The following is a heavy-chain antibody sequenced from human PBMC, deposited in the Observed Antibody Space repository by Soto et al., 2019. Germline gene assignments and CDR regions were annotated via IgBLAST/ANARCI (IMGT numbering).Heavy chain of an antibody. D-gene: IGHD5-18*01. CDR1: GGSISSYY. CDR3: ARGVDTAMVPLYYYYGMNV. V-gene: IGHV4-59*01. CDR2: IYYSGST. Sequence: SETLSLTCTVSGGSISSYYWSWIRQPPGKGLEWIGYIYYSGSTNYNPSLKSRVTISVDTSKNQFSLKLSSVTAADTAVYYCARGVDTAMVPLYYYYGMNVWGQGTTVTVSS. J-gene: IGHJ6*02.